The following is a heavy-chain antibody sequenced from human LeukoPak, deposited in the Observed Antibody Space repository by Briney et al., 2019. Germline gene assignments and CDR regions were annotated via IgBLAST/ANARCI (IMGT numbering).Heavy chain of an antibody. Sequence: GGSLRLSCAASGFTFSSYAMSWVRQAPGKGLEWVSAISGSGGSTYYADSVKGRFTISRDNSKNTLYLQMNSLRAEDTAVYYCAKGSCSSTSCRIDYWGQETLVTVSS. CDR3: AKGSCSSTSCRIDY. D-gene: IGHD2-2*01. J-gene: IGHJ4*02. V-gene: IGHV3-23*01. CDR2: ISGSGGST. CDR1: GFTFSSYA.